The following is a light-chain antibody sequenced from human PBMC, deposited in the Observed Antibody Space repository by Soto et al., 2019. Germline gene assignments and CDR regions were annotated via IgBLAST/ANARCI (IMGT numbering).Light chain of an antibody. J-gene: IGKJ2*02. Sequence: DIVMTQSPDSLAVSLGERATINCKSSQSVLYSSNNKNYLAWYQQKPGQPPKLLIYWASTRESGVPDRFSGSGSGTDFTLTISSLQAEDVAVYYCQQYYSTPRTVGQGTKLESK. CDR3: QQYYSTPRT. CDR1: QSVLYSSNNKNY. V-gene: IGKV4-1*01. CDR2: WAS.